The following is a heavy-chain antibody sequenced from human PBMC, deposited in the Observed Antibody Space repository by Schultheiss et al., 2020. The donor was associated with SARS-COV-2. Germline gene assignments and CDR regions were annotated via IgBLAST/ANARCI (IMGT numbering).Heavy chain of an antibody. CDR2: ISWNSGSI. CDR3: AKDIAYRVAAAGHFDY. Sequence: SLKISCAASGFTFDDYAMHWVRQAPGKGLEWVSGISWNSGSIGYADSVKGRFTISRDNAKNSLYLQMNSLRAEDTALYYCAKDIAYRVAAAGHFDYWGQGTLVTVSS. J-gene: IGHJ4*02. CDR1: GFTFDDYA. D-gene: IGHD6-13*01. V-gene: IGHV3-9*01.